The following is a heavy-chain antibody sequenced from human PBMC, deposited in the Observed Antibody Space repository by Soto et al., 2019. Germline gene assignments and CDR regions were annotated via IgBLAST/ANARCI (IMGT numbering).Heavy chain of an antibody. Sequence: SEPLSLTYAGFNASISTRSWCTWVRQTPGKGLEWIGEIYHSGSINHNPSLKSRVTMSVDKSNNQFSLKMTSVTAADTAVYYCASKFGELLADAFDIWGQGTVVT. V-gene: IGHV4-4*02. D-gene: IGHD3-10*01. CDR2: IYHSGSI. CDR3: ASKFGELLADAFDI. CDR1: NASISTRSW. J-gene: IGHJ3*02.